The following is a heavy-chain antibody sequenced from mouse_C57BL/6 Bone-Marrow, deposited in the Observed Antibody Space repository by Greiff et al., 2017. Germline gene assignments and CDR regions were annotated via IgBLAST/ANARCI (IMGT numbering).Heavy chain of an antibody. CDR2: IDPSDSYT. D-gene: IGHD3-1*01. CDR3: AREGGLRGDLDY. CDR1: GYTFTSYW. J-gene: IGHJ2*01. V-gene: IGHV1-50*01. Sequence: QVQLQQPGAELVKPGASVKLSCKASGYTFTSYWMPWVKQRPGQGLEWIGEIDPSDSYTKYNPKFTGKATLTVDTSSSTAYMQLRSLTSEDSAVYYCAREGGLRGDLDYWGQGTTLTVSS.